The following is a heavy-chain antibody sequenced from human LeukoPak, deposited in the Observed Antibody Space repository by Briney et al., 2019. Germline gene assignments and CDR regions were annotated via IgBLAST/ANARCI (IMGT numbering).Heavy chain of an antibody. Sequence: SETLSLTCTVSGGSISSYYWSWIRQPPEKGLEWIGYIDYSGSTNYNPSLRSRVTISVDTSKNQFSLKLTSVTAADTALYYCARDSALGSGKYYFDFWGQGTLVTVSS. V-gene: IGHV4-59*01. CDR2: IDYSGST. J-gene: IGHJ4*02. CDR1: GGSISSYY. CDR3: ARDSALGSGKYYFDF. D-gene: IGHD3-3*01.